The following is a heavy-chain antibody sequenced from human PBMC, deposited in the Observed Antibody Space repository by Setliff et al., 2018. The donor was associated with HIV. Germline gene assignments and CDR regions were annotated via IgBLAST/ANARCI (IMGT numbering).Heavy chain of an antibody. D-gene: IGHD4-17*01. J-gene: IGHJ3*01. Sequence: PSETLSLTCTVSGGSITSYYWNWIRQSPGKGLEWIGYIFDSGTTKYNPSLKSRVTLSVDTSKHQFSLKLSSVTAADTAVYYCARVQMAYAAFDVWGQGTMVTVSS. CDR3: ARVQMAYAAFDV. V-gene: IGHV4-59*01. CDR2: IFDSGTT. CDR1: GGSITSYY.